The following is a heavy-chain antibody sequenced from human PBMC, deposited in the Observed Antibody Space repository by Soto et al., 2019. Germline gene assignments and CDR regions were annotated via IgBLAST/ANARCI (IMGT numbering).Heavy chain of an antibody. J-gene: IGHJ5*02. D-gene: IGHD3-10*01. CDR1: GFTFDDYA. CDR2: ISWNSGSI. Sequence: GGSLRLSCAASGFTFDDYAMHWVRQAPGKGLEWVSGISWNSGSIGYADSVKGRFTISRDNAKNMLYLQMNSLRAEDTAVYYCASGVRGVTELDPWGQGTLVTVSS. CDR3: ASGVRGVTELDP. V-gene: IGHV3-9*01.